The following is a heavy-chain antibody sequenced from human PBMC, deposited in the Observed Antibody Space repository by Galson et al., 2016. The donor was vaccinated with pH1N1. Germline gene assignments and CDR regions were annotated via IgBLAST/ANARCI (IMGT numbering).Heavy chain of an antibody. J-gene: IGHJ6*03. D-gene: IGHD4-23*01. CDR1: GYLLTELS. CDR2: FTAEDGET. V-gene: IGHV1-24*01. CDR3: ATNSIDYYYYYMDV. Sequence: SVKVSCKVSGYLLTELSIFWVRQAPGKGLEWMGGFTAEDGETVYAQKLQGRVTMTEDTSTDTAYMELSSLRYEDTAEYYCATNSIDYYYYYMDVWGKGTTVTVSS.